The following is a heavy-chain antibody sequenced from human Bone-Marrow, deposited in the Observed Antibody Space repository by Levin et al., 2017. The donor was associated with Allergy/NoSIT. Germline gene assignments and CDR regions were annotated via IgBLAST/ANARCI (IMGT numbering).Heavy chain of an antibody. V-gene: IGHV3-48*02. J-gene: IGHJ4*02. D-gene: IGHD2-2*01. CDR1: GFTFSRYS. CDR3: ARPDCSGTSCYYFFDS. Sequence: PGGSLRLSCAASGFTFSRYSMNWVRQAPGRGLEWVSCISRSSSTISYADSVKGRFTISRDNAKNSLYLQMNSLRDEDTAVYYCARPDCSGTSCYYFFDSWGQGTLVTVSS. CDR2: ISRSSSTI.